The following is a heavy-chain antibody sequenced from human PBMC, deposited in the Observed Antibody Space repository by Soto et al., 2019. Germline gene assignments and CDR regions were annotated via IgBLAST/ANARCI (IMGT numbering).Heavy chain of an antibody. CDR1: GGSISSSSYY. D-gene: IGHD6-19*01. J-gene: IGHJ4*02. CDR3: ARQWANYSSGSYDSRPIPFYFDY. V-gene: IGHV4-39*01. Sequence: SETLSLTCTVSGGSISSSSYYWGWIRQPPGKGLEWIGSIYYSGSTYYNPSLKSRVTISVDTSKNQFSLKLSSVTAADTAVYYCARQWANYSSGSYDSRPIPFYFDYWGQGTLVTVSS. CDR2: IYYSGST.